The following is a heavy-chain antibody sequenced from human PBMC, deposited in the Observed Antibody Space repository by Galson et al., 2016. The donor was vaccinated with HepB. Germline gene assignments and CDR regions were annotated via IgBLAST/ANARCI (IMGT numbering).Heavy chain of an antibody. J-gene: IGHJ6*02. CDR2: INYSGSI. D-gene: IGHD2-8*01. V-gene: IGHV4-34*01. CDR3: ANGFLGYCANGVCYTKPNGYYYYYGMDV. CDR1: GGSFSGYY. Sequence: ETLSLTCAVYGGSFSGYYWSWVRQSPEKGLEWIGEINYSGSINYNPSLKSRVTISVDTSKNQFSLKLSSVTAADTAVYYCANGFLGYCANGVCYTKPNGYYYYYGMDVWGQGTTVTVSS.